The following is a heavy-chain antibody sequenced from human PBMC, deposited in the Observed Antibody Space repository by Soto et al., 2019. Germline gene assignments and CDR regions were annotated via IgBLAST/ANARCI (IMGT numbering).Heavy chain of an antibody. D-gene: IGHD4-17*01. CDR1: GYTFTSYY. V-gene: IGHV1-46*01. CDR2: INPSGGST. J-gene: IGHJ4*02. Sequence: QVQLVQSGAEVKKPGASVKVSCKASGYTFTSYYMHWVRQAPGQGLEWMGIINPSGGSTSYAQKFQGXXNXTXXTSTSTVYMELSSLRSEDTAVYYCARGGVSVTPDYWGQGTLVTVSS. CDR3: ARGGVSVTPDY.